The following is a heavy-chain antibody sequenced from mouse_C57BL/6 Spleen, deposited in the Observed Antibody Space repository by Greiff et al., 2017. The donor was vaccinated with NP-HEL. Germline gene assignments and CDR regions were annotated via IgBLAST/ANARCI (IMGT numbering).Heavy chain of an antibody. V-gene: IGHV1-4*01. Sequence: QVQLQQSGAELARPGASVKMSCKASGYTFTSYTMHWVKQRPGQGLEWIGYINPSSGYTKYNQKFPAQATLTADKSSSTAYMHLSSLTSEDSAVYYCARSGYDGSSYAMDYWGQGTSVTVSS. CDR2: INPSSGYT. CDR1: GYTFTSYT. J-gene: IGHJ4*01. CDR3: ARSGYDGSSYAMDY. D-gene: IGHD1-1*01.